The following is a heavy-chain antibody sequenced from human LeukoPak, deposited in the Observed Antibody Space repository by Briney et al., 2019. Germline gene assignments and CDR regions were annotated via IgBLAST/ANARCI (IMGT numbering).Heavy chain of an antibody. Sequence: SETLSLTCAVYGGSFSGYYWSWIRQPPGKGLEWIGEINHSGSTNYNPSLKSRVTISVDTSKNQFSLKLRSGTAADTAVYYCARVEEGYGSGRRENYYYYYMDVWGKGTTVTISS. V-gene: IGHV4-34*01. CDR3: ARVEEGYGSGRRENYYYYYMDV. CDR2: INHSGST. D-gene: IGHD3-10*01. CDR1: GGSFSGYY. J-gene: IGHJ6*03.